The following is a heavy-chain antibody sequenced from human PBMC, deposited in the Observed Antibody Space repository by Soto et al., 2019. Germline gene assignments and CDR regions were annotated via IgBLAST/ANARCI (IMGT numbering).Heavy chain of an antibody. V-gene: IGHV4-31*03. CDR2: IYYSGST. J-gene: IGHJ6*02. D-gene: IGHD1-26*01. Sequence: PSETLSLTCTVSGGSISSGGYYWSWIRQHPGKGLEWIGYIYYSGSTYYNPSLKSRVTISVDTSKNQFSPKLSSVTAADTAVYYCARGCGSYCYYGMDVWGQGTTVTVSS. CDR1: GGSISSGGYY. CDR3: ARGCGSYCYYGMDV.